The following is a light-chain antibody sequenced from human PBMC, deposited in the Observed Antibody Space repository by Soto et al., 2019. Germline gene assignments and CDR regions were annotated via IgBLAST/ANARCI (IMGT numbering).Light chain of an antibody. V-gene: IGKV1-5*01. Sequence: DIQMTQFPSTLFASVGDRVTITCRASQSISRWLAWYQQKPGKAPKLLIYDDSNLEKGVTSRFSGSGSGTEDTLTISSLQPDDFATFICQQYNSYSTETFGQGTKVEI. CDR1: QSISRW. CDR2: DDS. J-gene: IGKJ1*01. CDR3: QQYNSYSTET.